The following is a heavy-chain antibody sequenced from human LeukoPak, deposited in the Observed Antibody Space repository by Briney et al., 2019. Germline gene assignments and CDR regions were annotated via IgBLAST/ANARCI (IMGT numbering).Heavy chain of an antibody. D-gene: IGHD3-3*01. CDR2: ISAYNGNT. CDR1: GYTFTGYY. J-gene: IGHJ4*02. Sequence: ASVKVSCKASGYTFTGYYMHWLRQAPGQGLEWMGWISAYNGNTNYAQKLQGRVTMTTDTSTSTAYMELRSLRSDDTAVYYCARDRTITIFGVDPFDYWGQGTLVTVSS. V-gene: IGHV1-18*04. CDR3: ARDRTITIFGVDPFDY.